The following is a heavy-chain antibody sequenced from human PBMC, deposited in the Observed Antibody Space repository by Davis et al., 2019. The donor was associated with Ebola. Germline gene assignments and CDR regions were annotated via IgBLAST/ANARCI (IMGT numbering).Heavy chain of an antibody. V-gene: IGHV3-73*01. Sequence: GESLKISCAASGFTFSGSAMHWVRQASGKGLEWVGRIRSKANSYATAYAASVKGRFTISRDDSKNTAYLQMNSLKTEDTAVYYCTRPTRGGSTRELADYWGQGTLVTVSS. CDR1: GFTFSGSA. J-gene: IGHJ4*02. CDR2: IRSKANSYAT. CDR3: TRPTRGGSTRELADY. D-gene: IGHD3-10*01.